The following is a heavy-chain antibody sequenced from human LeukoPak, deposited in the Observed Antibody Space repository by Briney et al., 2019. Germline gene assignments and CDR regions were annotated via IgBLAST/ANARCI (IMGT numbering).Heavy chain of an antibody. CDR3: ARVGKYCSGGSCYSNFDY. J-gene: IGHJ4*02. CDR2: ISSSGSTI. CDR1: GFTFSSYS. Sequence: GGSLRLSCAASGFTFSSYSMNWVRQAPGKGLAWVSYISSSGSTIYYAASVKGRFTISRDNAKNSLYLQMNSLRAEDTAVYYCARVGKYCSGGSCYSNFDYWGQGTLVTVSS. V-gene: IGHV3-48*04. D-gene: IGHD2-15*01.